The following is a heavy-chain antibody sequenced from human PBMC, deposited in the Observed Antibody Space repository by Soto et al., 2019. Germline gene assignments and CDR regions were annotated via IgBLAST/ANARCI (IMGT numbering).Heavy chain of an antibody. J-gene: IGHJ6*02. CDR2: IIPIFGTA. V-gene: IGHV1-69*12. Sequence: QVQLVQSGAEVKKPGSSVKVSCKASGGTFSSYASSWVRQAPGQGLERMGGIIPIFGTANYAQKFQGRVTITADESTSTAYMELSSLRSEDTAVYYCASHSYGYFPHYYHGMDVWGQGTTVTVSS. D-gene: IGHD5-18*01. CDR3: ASHSYGYFPHYYHGMDV. CDR1: GGTFSSYA.